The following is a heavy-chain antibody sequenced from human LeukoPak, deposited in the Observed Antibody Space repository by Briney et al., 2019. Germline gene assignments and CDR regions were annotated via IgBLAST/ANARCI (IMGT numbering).Heavy chain of an antibody. CDR2: ISYDGSNK. J-gene: IGHJ5*02. CDR1: GFTFSSYG. D-gene: IGHD6-6*01. Sequence: GRSLRLSCAASGFTFSSYGMHWVRQAPGKGLEWVAVISYDGSNKYYADSVKGRFTISRDNSKNTLYLQMNSLRAEDTAVYYCASIAGRLDNWFDPWGQGTLVTVSS. V-gene: IGHV3-30*03. CDR3: ASIAGRLDNWFDP.